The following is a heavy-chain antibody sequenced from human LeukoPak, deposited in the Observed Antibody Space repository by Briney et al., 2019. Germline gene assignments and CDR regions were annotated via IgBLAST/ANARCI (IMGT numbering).Heavy chain of an antibody. Sequence: GGSLRLSCAASGFTFSSYWMSWVRQAPGKGLEWVANIKQDGSEKYYVDSVKGRFTISRDNAKNSLYLQMNSPRAEDTAVYYCARVCSGGSCYLAFDIWGQGTMVTVSS. CDR3: ARVCSGGSCYLAFDI. J-gene: IGHJ3*02. CDR1: GFTFSSYW. CDR2: IKQDGSEK. V-gene: IGHV3-7*01. D-gene: IGHD2-15*01.